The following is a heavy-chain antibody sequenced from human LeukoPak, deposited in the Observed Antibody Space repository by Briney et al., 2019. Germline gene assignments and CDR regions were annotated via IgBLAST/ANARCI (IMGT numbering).Heavy chain of an antibody. Sequence: ASVKVSCKASGGTFSSYAISWVRQAPGQGLEWMGRIIPIFGTANYAQKFQGRVTITTDESTSTAYMELSSLRSEDTAVYCCARDRHIVVVTAPKGAFDIWGQGTMVTVSS. J-gene: IGHJ3*02. D-gene: IGHD2-21*02. CDR3: ARDRHIVVVTAPKGAFDI. V-gene: IGHV1-69*05. CDR2: IIPIFGTA. CDR1: GGTFSSYA.